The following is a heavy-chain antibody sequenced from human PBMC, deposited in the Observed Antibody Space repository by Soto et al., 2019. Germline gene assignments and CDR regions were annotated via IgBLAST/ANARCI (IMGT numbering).Heavy chain of an antibody. V-gene: IGHV4-34*01. J-gene: IGHJ6*02. CDR1: GGSFSGYY. D-gene: IGHD3-10*01. CDR3: ARVSGIYYYGMDV. Sequence: TSETLSLTCAVFGGSFSGYYWSWIRQPPGKGLEWIGEINHSGSTNYNSSLKSRVTISVDTSKNQFSLKLSSVTAADTAVYYCARVSGIYYYGMDVWGQGTTVTVSS. CDR2: INHSGST.